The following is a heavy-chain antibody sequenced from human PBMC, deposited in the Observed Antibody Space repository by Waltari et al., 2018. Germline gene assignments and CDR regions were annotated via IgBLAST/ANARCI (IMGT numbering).Heavy chain of an antibody. Sequence: QVQLVQSGAEVQKPGSSVKVSCKAYGGTCSGYAISWVRQAPGQGLDLMGGIIPIFGTANYAQKFQGRVTITADESTSTAYMGLSSLRSEDTAVYYCARDKSFRDEGSGCWFDPWGQGTLVTVSS. V-gene: IGHV1-69*13. J-gene: IGHJ5*02. CDR3: ARDKSFRDEGSGCWFDP. D-gene: IGHD2-15*01. CDR1: GGTCSGYA. CDR2: IIPIFGTA.